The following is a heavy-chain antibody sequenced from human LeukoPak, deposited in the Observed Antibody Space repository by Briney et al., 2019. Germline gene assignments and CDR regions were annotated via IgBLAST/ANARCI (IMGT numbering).Heavy chain of an antibody. D-gene: IGHD3-10*01. V-gene: IGHV1-8*01. Sequence: ASVKVSCKASGYTFTSYDINWVRQATGQGLEWMGWMNPNSGNTGYAQKFQGRVAMTRDTSINTVYMELSSLTSEDTAVYYCARDLYGSGSSGFDPWGQGILVTVSS. CDR2: MNPNSGNT. CDR1: GYTFTSYD. CDR3: ARDLYGSGSSGFDP. J-gene: IGHJ5*02.